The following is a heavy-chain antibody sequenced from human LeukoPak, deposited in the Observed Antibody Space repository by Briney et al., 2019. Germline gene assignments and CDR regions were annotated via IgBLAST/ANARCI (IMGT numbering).Heavy chain of an antibody. CDR3: ARSNQADDY. J-gene: IGHJ4*02. CDR2: INPGGSST. D-gene: IGHD4-11*01. Sequence: GGSLRLSCAASGFTFSNYWLHWVRQVPGKGLVWVSRINPGGSSTTYTDSVKGRFTISKDNAKNTLYLQMNSLRAEDTAVYYCARSNQADDYWGQGTLVTVSS. CDR1: GFTFSNYW. V-gene: IGHV3-74*01.